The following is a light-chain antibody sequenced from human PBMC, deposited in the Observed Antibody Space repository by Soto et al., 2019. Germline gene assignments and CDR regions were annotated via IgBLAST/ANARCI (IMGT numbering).Light chain of an antibody. CDR1: NSNIGDNS. Sequence: QSVLTQPPSASGTPGQVFTISCSGSNSNIGDNSVNWYQQLPGTAPKLLIYSDNRRPSGVPDRFSGSKSGTSASLAISGLQSEDEAEYYCAAWDDSLNGVLFDGGTKLTVL. V-gene: IGLV1-44*01. CDR2: SDN. J-gene: IGLJ3*02. CDR3: AAWDDSLNGVL.